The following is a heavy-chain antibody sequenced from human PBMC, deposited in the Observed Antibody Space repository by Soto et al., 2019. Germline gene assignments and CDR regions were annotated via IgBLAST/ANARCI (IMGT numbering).Heavy chain of an antibody. J-gene: IGHJ3*02. Sequence: GGSLRLSCAASGFTFSNAWMSWVRQAPGKGLEWVGRIKSKTDGGTTDYAAPVKGRFTISRDDSKNTLYLQMNSLKTEDTAVYYCTTDFSGDCSGTSCYDDAFDIWGQGTMVTVSS. D-gene: IGHD2-2*01. CDR3: TTDFSGDCSGTSCYDDAFDI. V-gene: IGHV3-15*01. CDR2: IKSKTDGGTT. CDR1: GFTFSNAW.